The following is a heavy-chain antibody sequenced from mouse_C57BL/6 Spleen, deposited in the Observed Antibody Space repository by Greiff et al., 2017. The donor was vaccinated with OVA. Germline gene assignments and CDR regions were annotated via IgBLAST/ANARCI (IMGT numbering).Heavy chain of an antibody. CDR3: AREKDYYGSSPYFDV. CDR1: GYAFSSSW. Sequence: VHLVESGPELVKPGASVKISCKASGYAFSSSWMNWVKQRPGKGLEWIGRIYPGDGDTNYNGKFKGKATLTADKSSSTAYMQLSSLTSEDSAVYFCAREKDYYGSSPYFDVWGTGTTVTVSS. CDR2: IYPGDGDT. D-gene: IGHD1-1*01. J-gene: IGHJ1*03. V-gene: IGHV1-82*01.